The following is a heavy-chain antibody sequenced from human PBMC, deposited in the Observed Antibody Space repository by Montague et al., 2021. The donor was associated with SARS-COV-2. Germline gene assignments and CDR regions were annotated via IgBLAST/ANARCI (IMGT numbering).Heavy chain of an antibody. CDR2: INHNGGT. J-gene: IGHJ4*02. Sequence: SETLSLTCAVYGGSFSGYYWSWIRQPPGKGLEWIGEINHNGGTNXTPSLKSRVTISVDTSKNQFSLKLSSVTAADTAVYYCARGSRQWLVRPPHYYYFDYWGQGTLVTVSS. D-gene: IGHD6-19*01. CDR3: ARGSRQWLVRPPHYYYFDY. V-gene: IGHV4-34*01. CDR1: GGSFSGYY.